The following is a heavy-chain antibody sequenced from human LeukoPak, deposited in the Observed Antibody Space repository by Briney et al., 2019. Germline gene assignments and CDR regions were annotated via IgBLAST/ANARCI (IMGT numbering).Heavy chain of an antibody. D-gene: IGHD2-2*01. Sequence: GGSLRLSCAASGFTFSDYAMSWLRQAPGRGLEWVSAISDSGVDTYYADSVKGRFTMSRDNSKSALYLQMNRLRAEDTAVYYCANGNSNSPKDYWGHGTLVTVSS. CDR1: GFTFSDYA. J-gene: IGHJ4*01. CDR3: ANGNSNSPKDY. CDR2: ISDSGVDT. V-gene: IGHV3-23*01.